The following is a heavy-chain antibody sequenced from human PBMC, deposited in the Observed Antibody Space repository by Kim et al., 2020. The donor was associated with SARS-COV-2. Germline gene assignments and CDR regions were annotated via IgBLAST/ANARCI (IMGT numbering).Heavy chain of an antibody. V-gene: IGHV3-21*01. CDR2: ISSSSSYI. CDR3: LPPSGYYGMDV. CDR1: GFTFSSYS. D-gene: IGHD3-10*01. J-gene: IGHJ6*02. Sequence: GGSLRLSCAASGFTFSSYSMNWVRQAPGKGLEWVSSISSSSSYIYYAVSVKGRFTISRDNAKNSLYLQMNSLRAEDTAVYYCLPPSGYYGMDVWGQGTTVTVSS.